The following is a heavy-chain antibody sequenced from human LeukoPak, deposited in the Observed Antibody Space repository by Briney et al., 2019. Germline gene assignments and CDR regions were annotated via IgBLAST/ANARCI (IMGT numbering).Heavy chain of an antibody. J-gene: IGHJ4*02. D-gene: IGHD1-26*01. Sequence: PGGSLRLSCTASGFTVSSNYMSWVRQAPGKGLEWVSVIYSDGSTYFAGSVRGRFTISRDNSKNTLYLQMNSLRAEDTAVYYCARAVIVGATDYFDYWGQGTLVTVSS. V-gene: IGHV3-53*01. CDR1: GFTVSSNY. CDR3: ARAVIVGATDYFDY. CDR2: IYSDGST.